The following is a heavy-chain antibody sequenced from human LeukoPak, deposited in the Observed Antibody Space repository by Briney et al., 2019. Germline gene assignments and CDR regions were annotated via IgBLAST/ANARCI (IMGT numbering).Heavy chain of an antibody. D-gene: IGHD3-9*01. CDR2: MRNDGGDK. CDR1: GFTFSSHG. V-gene: IGHV3-30*02. CDR3: VRDADWSFDY. J-gene: IGHJ4*02. Sequence: GGSLRLSCGASGFTFSSHGMHWVRQAPGRGLEWVAFMRNDGGDKYYADSVKGRFTISRDNSKNTLSVQMNSLRVQDTAVYYCVRDADWSFDYWGQGTLLTVSS.